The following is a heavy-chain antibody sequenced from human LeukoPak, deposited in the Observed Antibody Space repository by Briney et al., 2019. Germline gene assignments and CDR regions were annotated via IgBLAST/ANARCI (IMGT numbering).Heavy chain of an antibody. D-gene: IGHD6-19*01. CDR3: AKDIWAIAVAEPFDY. V-gene: IGHV3-30*02. Sequence: GGSLRLSCAASGFTFSSYGMHWVRQAAGKGLEWEAFIRYDGSNKYYADSVKGRFTISRDNSKNTLYLQMNSLRAEDTAVYYCAKDIWAIAVAEPFDYWGQGTLVTVSS. J-gene: IGHJ4*02. CDR2: IRYDGSNK. CDR1: GFTFSSYG.